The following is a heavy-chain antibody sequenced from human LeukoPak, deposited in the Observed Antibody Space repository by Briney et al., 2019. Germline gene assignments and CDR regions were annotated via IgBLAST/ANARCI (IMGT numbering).Heavy chain of an antibody. V-gene: IGHV3-23*01. CDR3: TTATDSY. Sequence: GGSLRLSCAASGFTFSNYAMSWVRQAPGKGLEWLSTISGSGGSTYYADSVKGRFTISRDNSKNTVYLQMNSLRAEDTAVYYCTTATDSYWGQGTLVTVSS. CDR2: ISGSGGST. D-gene: IGHD1-14*01. J-gene: IGHJ4*02. CDR1: GFTFSNYA.